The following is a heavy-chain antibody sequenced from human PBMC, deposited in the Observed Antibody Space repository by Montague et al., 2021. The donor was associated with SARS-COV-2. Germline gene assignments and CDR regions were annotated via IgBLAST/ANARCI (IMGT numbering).Heavy chain of an antibody. CDR1: GYSSTTYW. CDR3: ATPDY. Sequence: QSGAEVKKPGESLRISCKGSGYSSTTYWINWVRQMPGKGLEWMGKIDPSDSNTNYSPSFQGHVTISVDRSISTAYLQWRSLKASDTAMYYCATPDYWGQGTLVTVSS. CDR2: IDPSDSNT. V-gene: IGHV5-10-1*01. J-gene: IGHJ4*02.